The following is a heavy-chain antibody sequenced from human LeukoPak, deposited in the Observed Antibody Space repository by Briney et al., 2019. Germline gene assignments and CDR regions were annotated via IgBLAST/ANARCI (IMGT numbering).Heavy chain of an antibody. D-gene: IGHD5-24*01. J-gene: IGHJ4*02. CDR2: ISGSGGST. V-gene: IGHV3-23*01. Sequence: GGSLRLSCAASGFTFSSYAMSWVRQAPGKGLEWVSAISGSGGSTYYADSVKGRFTISRDNSKNTLYLQMNSLRAEDTAVYYCAKGLTIRQHGVDEGDYFDYWGQGTLVTVSS. CDR1: GFTFSSYA. CDR3: AKGLTIRQHGVDEGDYFDY.